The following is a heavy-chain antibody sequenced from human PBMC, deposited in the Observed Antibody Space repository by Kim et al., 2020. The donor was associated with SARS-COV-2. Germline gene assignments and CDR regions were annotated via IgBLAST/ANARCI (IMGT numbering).Heavy chain of an antibody. J-gene: IGHJ4*02. CDR1: GYTFTSYA. V-gene: IGHV1-3*01. D-gene: IGHD3-10*01. Sequence: ASVKVSCKASGYTFTSYAMHWVRQAPGQRLEWMGWINAGNGNTKYSQKFQGRVTITRDTSASTAYMELSSLRSEDTAVYYCAREAGSRFGEFGDYWGQGTLVTVSS. CDR3: AREAGSRFGEFGDY. CDR2: INAGNGNT.